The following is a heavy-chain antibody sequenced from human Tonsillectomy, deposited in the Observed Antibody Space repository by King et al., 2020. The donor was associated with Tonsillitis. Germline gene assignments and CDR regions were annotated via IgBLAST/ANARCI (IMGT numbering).Heavy chain of an antibody. V-gene: IGHV3-30*18. CDR2: ISYDESNK. J-gene: IGHJ6*02. CDR3: AKDWLRYYYASGTYWDYYGMDV. Sequence: QVQLVESGGGVVQPGRSLRLSCAASGFTFSNYGMHWVRQAPGKGLEWVAVISYDESNKYYADSVEGRFTIARDNSKNTLYLQMNSLRAEDTAVYYCAKDWLRYYYASGTYWDYYGMDVWGQGTTVTVSS. D-gene: IGHD3-10*01. CDR1: GFTFSNYG.